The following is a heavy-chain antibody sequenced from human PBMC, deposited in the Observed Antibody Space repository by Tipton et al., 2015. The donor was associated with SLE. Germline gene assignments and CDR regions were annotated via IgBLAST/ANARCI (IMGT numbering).Heavy chain of an antibody. CDR2: SYYSGST. V-gene: IGHV4-59*11. Sequence: TLSLTCTVYGGSISIHYWSWIRQPPGKGLAGIGHSYYSGSTNYNPSHMSRVTISVDTSKKQFSLDLSSVTAADTAVYYCALFNDYADNLRFDYWGQGTLVTVSS. CDR3: ALFNDYADNLRFDY. D-gene: IGHD4/OR15-4a*01. CDR1: GGSISIHY. J-gene: IGHJ4*02.